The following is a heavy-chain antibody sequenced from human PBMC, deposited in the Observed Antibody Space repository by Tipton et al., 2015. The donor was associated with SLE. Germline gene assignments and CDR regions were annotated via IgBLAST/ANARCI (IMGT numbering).Heavy chain of an antibody. V-gene: IGHV4-31*03. CDR3: VSSCYPLGTFES. CDR1: GVSTSSGGFF. D-gene: IGHD3-16*02. Sequence: TLSLTCTVSGVSTSSGGFFWNWIRHYPGKGLEWSGSIHHSVTTHFNPSLKSRVTLAVDTSKNQFCLKLSVVTAADTAVYYCVSSCYPLGTFESWGQGTMVTVSS. CDR2: IHHSVTT. J-gene: IGHJ3*02.